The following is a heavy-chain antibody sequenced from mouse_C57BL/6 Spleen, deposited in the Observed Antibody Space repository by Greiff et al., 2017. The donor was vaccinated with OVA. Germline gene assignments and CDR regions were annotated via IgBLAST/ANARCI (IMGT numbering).Heavy chain of an antibody. CDR1: GYTFTSYW. V-gene: IGHV1-69*01. CDR3: ASHYYGSSWDWYFDV. D-gene: IGHD1-1*01. Sequence: VQLQQSGAELVMPGASVKLSCKASGYTFTSYWMHWVKQRPGQGLEWIGEIDPSDSYTNYNQKFKGKSTLTVDKSSSTAYMQLSSLTSEDSAVYYCASHYYGSSWDWYFDVWGTGTTVTVSS. J-gene: IGHJ1*03. CDR2: IDPSDSYT.